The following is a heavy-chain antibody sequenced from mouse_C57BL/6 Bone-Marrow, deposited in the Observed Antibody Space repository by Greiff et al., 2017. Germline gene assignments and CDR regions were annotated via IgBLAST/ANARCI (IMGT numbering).Heavy chain of an antibody. J-gene: IGHJ2*01. D-gene: IGHD2-5*01. V-gene: IGHV1-61*01. CDR3: ARMGAYYSNYRDY. CDR2: IYPSDSET. Sequence: VQLQQSGAELVRPGSSVKLSCKASGYTFTSYWMDWVKQRPGQGLEWIGNIYPSDSETHYNQKFKDKATLTVDKSSSTAYMQLSSLTSEDSAVYYCARMGAYYSNYRDYWGQGTTLTVSS. CDR1: GYTFTSYW.